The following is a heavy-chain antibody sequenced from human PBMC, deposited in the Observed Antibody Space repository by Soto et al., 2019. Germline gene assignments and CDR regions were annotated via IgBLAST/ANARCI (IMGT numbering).Heavy chain of an antibody. J-gene: IGHJ4*02. D-gene: IGHD3-16*01. Sequence: PGGSLRLSCAASGFTFSSYEMNWVRQAPGKGLEWVSYISSSGSTIYYADSVKGRFTISRDNAKNSLYLQMNSLRAEDTAVYYCARLWGSQENHWGQGTLDTVSS. CDR3: ARLWGSQENH. CDR2: ISSSGSTI. V-gene: IGHV3-48*03. CDR1: GFTFSSYE.